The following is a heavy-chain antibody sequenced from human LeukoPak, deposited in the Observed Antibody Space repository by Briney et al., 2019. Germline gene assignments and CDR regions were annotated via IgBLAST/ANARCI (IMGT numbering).Heavy chain of an antibody. CDR2: IYYGGST. Sequence: SETLSLTCTVSGGSISTSTYYWGWIRQPPGKGLEWTASIYYGGSTYYNPSLKSRVTISIDTAKNQFSLRLSSVTAADTAVYYCARHVFLYYFDYWGQGTLVTVSS. V-gene: IGHV4-39*01. CDR3: ARHVFLYYFDY. CDR1: GGSISTSTYY. D-gene: IGHD2/OR15-2a*01. J-gene: IGHJ4*02.